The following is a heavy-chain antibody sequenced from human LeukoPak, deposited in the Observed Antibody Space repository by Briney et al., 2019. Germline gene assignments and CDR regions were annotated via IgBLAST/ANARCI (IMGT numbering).Heavy chain of an antibody. CDR1: AFTFSSYA. CDR2: IRNDGSNK. J-gene: IGHJ4*02. Sequence: PGGSLRLSCAASAFTFSSYARQWVRAGPGKGLEWGAFIRNDGSNKSYADSVKGRFTTSRDTSKTTLYLQSNTLRAQDTALYVCAKGYGRLLEWSTFDYSGEGTLVTVSS. V-gene: IGHV3-30*02. D-gene: IGHD3-3*01. CDR3: AKGYGRLLEWSTFDY.